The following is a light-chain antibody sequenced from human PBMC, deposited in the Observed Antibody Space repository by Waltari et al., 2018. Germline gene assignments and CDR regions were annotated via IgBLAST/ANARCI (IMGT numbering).Light chain of an antibody. J-gene: IGLJ2*01. CDR3: ATWDNSLREVV. V-gene: IGLV1-51*01. Sequence: QSVLTQPPSVSAAPGQKVTIYCSGSVSNIGNYYVSWYHQLPGAAPKLLIYDNNKRPSGIPDRFSASKSGTSATLGITGLQIGDEADYYCATWDNSLREVVCGGGTKLTVL. CDR1: VSNIGNYY. CDR2: DNN.